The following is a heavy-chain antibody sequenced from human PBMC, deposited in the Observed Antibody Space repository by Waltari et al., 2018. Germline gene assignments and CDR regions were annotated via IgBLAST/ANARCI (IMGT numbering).Heavy chain of an antibody. CDR3: ASVHLRYRVGPGDF. CDR1: GFTFSSYA. V-gene: IGHV3-30*17. Sequence: QVQLVESGGGVVQPGRSLRLSCTASGFTFSSYAMHWVRQAPGKWLEWVAVISYDGSTEYYADSVKGRFTISRANSKNTLYLHMDSLRPEDTAVYYCASVHLRYRVGPGDFWGQGTLVTVSS. CDR2: ISYDGSTE. J-gene: IGHJ4*02. D-gene: IGHD2-15*01.